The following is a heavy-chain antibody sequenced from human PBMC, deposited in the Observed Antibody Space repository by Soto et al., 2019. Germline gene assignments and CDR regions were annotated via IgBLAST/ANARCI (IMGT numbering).Heavy chain of an antibody. V-gene: IGHV4-34*01. CDR2: INHSGST. CDR1: GGSFSGYY. Sequence: SETLSLTCAVYGGSFSGYYWSWIRQPPGKGLEWIGEINHSGSTNYNPSLKSRVTISVDTSKNQFSLKLSSVTAADTAVYYCARGHNWFDTWGQGTLVTVSS. J-gene: IGHJ5*02. CDR3: ARGHNWFDT.